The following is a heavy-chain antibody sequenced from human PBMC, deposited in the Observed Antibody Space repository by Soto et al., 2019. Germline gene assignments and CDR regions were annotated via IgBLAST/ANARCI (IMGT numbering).Heavy chain of an antibody. V-gene: IGHV4-31*01. D-gene: IGHD3-22*01. CDR1: GTSIITDAYY. J-gene: IGHJ5*02. CDR2: IHYSGGATYSP. CDR3: ARAPTSDPNSIGYHPFHP. Sequence: SETLSLPCTVSGTSIITDAYYWPWIRQHPGQGLEWLGYIHYSGGATYSPSYNPSLQRLIALSVDTSKSRFSLKLTSVTAADTAVYYCARAPTSDPNSIGYHPFHPWGQGTLVTVSS.